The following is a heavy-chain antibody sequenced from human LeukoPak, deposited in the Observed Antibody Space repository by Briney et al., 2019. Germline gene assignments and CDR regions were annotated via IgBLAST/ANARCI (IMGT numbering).Heavy chain of an antibody. D-gene: IGHD3-3*01. CDR1: GGSVTSTNW. V-gene: IGHV4-4*02. CDR2: VHLDGRT. Sequence: SETLSLTCGVSGGSVTSTNWWTWVRQPPGKGLEWIGEVHLDGRTNYNPSLKSRLTMSVDLSENHISLKLTSVTAADTAVYYCARTTGHYLFDQWDQGTLVIVSS. CDR3: ARTTGHYLFDQ. J-gene: IGHJ4*02.